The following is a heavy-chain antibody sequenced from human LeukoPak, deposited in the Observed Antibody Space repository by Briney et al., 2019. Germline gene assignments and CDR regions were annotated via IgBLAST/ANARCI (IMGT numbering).Heavy chain of an antibody. D-gene: IGHD2-2*01. CDR2: IYDSGST. CDR3: AREVVPAAPFDS. J-gene: IGHJ4*02. CDR1: GDSIRSYY. Sequence: SETLSLTCTVSGDSIRSYYWNWIRQPAGKGLEWIGRIYDSGSTNYNPSLKSRVTMSVDTSKNQFSLKLSSVTAADTAVYYCAREVVPAAPFDSWGQGTLVTVSS. V-gene: IGHV4-4*07.